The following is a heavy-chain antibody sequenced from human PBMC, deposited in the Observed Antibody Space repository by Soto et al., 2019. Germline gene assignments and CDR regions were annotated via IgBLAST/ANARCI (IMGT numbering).Heavy chain of an antibody. D-gene: IGHD3-10*01. Sequence: PSETLSLTCTVSVGSSSSYYWSWIRQPPGKGLEWIGYIYYSGSTNYNPSLKSRVTISVDTSKNQFSLKLSSVTAADTAVYYCARDPFLGVREAYYYGSGSPGGWFDPWGQGTLVTVSS. V-gene: IGHV4-59*01. CDR3: ARDPFLGVREAYYYGSGSPGGWFDP. CDR2: IYYSGST. J-gene: IGHJ5*02. CDR1: VGSSSSYY.